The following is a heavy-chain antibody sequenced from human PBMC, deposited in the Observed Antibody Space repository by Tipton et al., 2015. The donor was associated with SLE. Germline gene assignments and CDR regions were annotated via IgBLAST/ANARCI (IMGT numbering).Heavy chain of an antibody. CDR1: GGSISSYY. CDR3: ARGKGGAFFDY. V-gene: IGHV4-34*01. CDR2: INHSGNT. D-gene: IGHD1-26*01. Sequence: LRLSCTVSGGSISSYYWSWIRQPPGKGLEWIGEINHSGNTNQNPSLKSRVTISVDTSKNQFSLKVSSVTAADTALYYCARGKGGAFFDYWGQGTLVTVSS. J-gene: IGHJ4*02.